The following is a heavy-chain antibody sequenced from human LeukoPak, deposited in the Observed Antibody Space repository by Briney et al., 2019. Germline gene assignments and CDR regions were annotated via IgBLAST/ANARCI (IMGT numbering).Heavy chain of an antibody. V-gene: IGHV3-15*01. Sequence: GGSLRLSCAASGFTFSNAWMSWVRQAPGKGLEWVGRIKSKTDGGTTDYAAPVKGRFTISRDDSKNTLYLQMNSLKTEDTAVYYCTTDPPYSSGWYLHYYGMDVWGQGTTVTVSS. CDR3: TTDPPYSSGWYLHYYGMDV. D-gene: IGHD6-19*01. CDR1: GFTFSNAW. CDR2: IKSKTDGGTT. J-gene: IGHJ6*02.